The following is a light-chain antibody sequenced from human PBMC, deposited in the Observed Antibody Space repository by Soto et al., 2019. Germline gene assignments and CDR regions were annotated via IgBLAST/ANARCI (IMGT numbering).Light chain of an antibody. CDR2: EVS. CDR3: SSYAGSNNFV. J-gene: IGLJ1*01. V-gene: IGLV2-8*01. Sequence: QSALTQPPSASGSPGQSVTISCTGTSSDVGGYNFVSWYQQHSGKAPKLMIYEVSKRPSGVPDRFSGSKSGNTASLTVSGLQAEDEADYYCSSYAGSNNFVFGPGTKLTVL. CDR1: SSDVGGYNF.